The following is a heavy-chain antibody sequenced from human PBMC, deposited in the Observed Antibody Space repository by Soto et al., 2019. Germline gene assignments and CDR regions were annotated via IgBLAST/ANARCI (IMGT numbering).Heavy chain of an antibody. J-gene: IGHJ4*02. V-gene: IGHV1-8*01. D-gene: IGHD3-22*01. CDR1: VYTFTSYD. CDR2: MNPNSGNT. Sequence: XSVKVSCKASVYTFTSYDINWVRQATGQGLEWMGWMNPNSGNTGYAHKFQGRVTMTRNTSISTAYMELSSLRSEDTAVYYCAIRETYYYDSSGYFDYWGQGTLVTVSS. CDR3: AIRETYYYDSSGYFDY.